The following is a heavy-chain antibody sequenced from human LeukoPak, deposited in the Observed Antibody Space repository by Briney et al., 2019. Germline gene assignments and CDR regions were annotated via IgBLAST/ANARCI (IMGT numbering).Heavy chain of an antibody. Sequence: GGSLRLSCAASGFTVSSNYMSWVRQAPGKGLEWVSVIYSGGSTYYADSVKGRFTISRDNSKNTLYLQMNSLRAEDTAVYYCARDLGIAVAGYYFDYWGQGTLVTVSS. J-gene: IGHJ4*02. CDR1: GFTVSSNY. CDR3: ARDLGIAVAGYYFDY. D-gene: IGHD6-19*01. V-gene: IGHV3-66*01. CDR2: IYSGGST.